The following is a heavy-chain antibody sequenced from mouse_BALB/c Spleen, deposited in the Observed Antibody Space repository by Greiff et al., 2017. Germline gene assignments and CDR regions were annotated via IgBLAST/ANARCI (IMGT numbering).Heavy chain of an antibody. CDR3: ARERDDYGAWFAY. D-gene: IGHD2-4*01. CDR2: INPYNGDT. V-gene: IGHV1-20*02. Sequence: VQLQQSGPELVKPGASVKISCKASGYSFTGYFMNWVMQSHGKSLEWIGRINPYNGDTFYNQKFKGKATLTVDKSSSTAHMELRSLASEDSAVYDCARERDDYGAWFAYWGQGTLVTVSA. J-gene: IGHJ3*01. CDR1: GYSFTGYF.